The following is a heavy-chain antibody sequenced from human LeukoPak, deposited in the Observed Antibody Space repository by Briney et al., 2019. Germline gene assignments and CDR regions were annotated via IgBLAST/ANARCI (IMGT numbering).Heavy chain of an antibody. V-gene: IGHV3-7*01. CDR1: GFTFSSEW. CDR2: IKQDGSEK. CDR3: AMSSGWYWEIDY. J-gene: IGHJ4*02. Sequence: PGGSLRLSCAASGFTFSSEWMSWVRQAPGKGLEWVANIKQDGSEKYYVDSAKGRFTISRDNAKNSLYLQMNSLRAEDTAVYCCAMSSGWYWEIDYWGQGTLVTVSS. D-gene: IGHD6-19*01.